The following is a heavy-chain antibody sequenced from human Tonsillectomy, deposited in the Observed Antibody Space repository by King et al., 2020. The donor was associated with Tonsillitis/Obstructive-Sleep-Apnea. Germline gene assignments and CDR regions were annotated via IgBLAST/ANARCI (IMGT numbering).Heavy chain of an antibody. CDR2: VYLDDDK. J-gene: IGHJ4*02. Sequence: TLKESGPTLVKPTQTLTLTCTFSGFSLSSSGVGVGWIRQPPGKALEWLALVYLDDDKRYSPSLKSRLTITKDSSKNQVVLTMTNMDPVDTATYYFAHSNYIYTSSSSLALLYFDSWGQGTLVTVSS. D-gene: IGHD6-6*01. V-gene: IGHV2-5*02. CDR3: AHSNYIYTSSSSLALLYFDS. CDR1: GFSLSSSGVG.